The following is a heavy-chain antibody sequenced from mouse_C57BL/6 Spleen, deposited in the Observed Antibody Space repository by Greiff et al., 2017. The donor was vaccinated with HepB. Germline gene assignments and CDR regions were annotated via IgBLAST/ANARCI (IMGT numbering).Heavy chain of an antibody. CDR2: IDPSDSYT. D-gene: IGHD1-1*01. CDR3: ARGSSYDYAMDY. V-gene: IGHV1-69*01. J-gene: IGHJ4*01. Sequence: QVQLQQPGAELVMPGASVKLSCKASGYTFTSYWMHWVKQRPGQGLEWIGEIDPSDSYTNYNQKFKGKSTLTVDKSSSTAYMQLGSLTSEDSAVYYCARGSSYDYAMDYWGQGTSVTVSS. CDR1: GYTFTSYW.